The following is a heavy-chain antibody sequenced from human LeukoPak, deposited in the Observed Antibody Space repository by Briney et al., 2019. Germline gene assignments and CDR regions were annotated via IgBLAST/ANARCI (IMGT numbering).Heavy chain of an antibody. V-gene: IGHV4-59*08. J-gene: IGHJ4*02. Sequence: SETLSLTCTVSGGSISSYYWSWIRQPPGKGLEWIGYIYYSGSTNYNRSLKSRVTISVDTSKNQFSLKLSSVTAADTAVYYRARSKTYRSTWNTDYWGQGTLVTVSS. CDR2: IYYSGST. CDR3: ARSKTYRSTWNTDY. CDR1: GGSISSYY. D-gene: IGHD2-2*01.